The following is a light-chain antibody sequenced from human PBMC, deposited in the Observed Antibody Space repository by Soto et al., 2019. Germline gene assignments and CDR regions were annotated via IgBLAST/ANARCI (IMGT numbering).Light chain of an antibody. Sequence: DIPMTQSPSTLSASVGDRVTITCRASQSIDSWLAWYQQKPGKAPKLLIYKASTLEIGVPSRFSGSVSGTEFTLTISSLQPDDFATYYCQQYNSYPTFGGGTKVDIK. CDR2: KAS. CDR3: QQYNSYPT. CDR1: QSIDSW. V-gene: IGKV1-5*03. J-gene: IGKJ4*01.